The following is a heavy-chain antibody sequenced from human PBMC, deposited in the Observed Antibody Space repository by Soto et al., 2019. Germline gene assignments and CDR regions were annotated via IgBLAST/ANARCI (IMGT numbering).Heavy chain of an antibody. J-gene: IGHJ4*02. CDR2: ISAYNGNT. D-gene: IGHD4-17*01. V-gene: IGHV1-18*01. Sequence: ASVKVSCKASGYTFTSYGISWVRQAPGQGLEWMGWISAYNGNTNYAQKLQGRVTMTTDTSTSTAYTELRSLRSDYTAVYYCAINGDYDFSLDYWGQGTLVTVSS. CDR1: GYTFTSYG. CDR3: AINGDYDFSLDY.